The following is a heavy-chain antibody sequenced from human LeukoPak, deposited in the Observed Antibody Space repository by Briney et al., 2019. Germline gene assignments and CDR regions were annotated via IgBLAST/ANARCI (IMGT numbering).Heavy chain of an antibody. J-gene: IGHJ4*02. Sequence: ASVKVSCKASGYSFTRYFIHWVRQAPGQGLEWMGIIIPSDGSTSYAQKFQGRVTMTRDTSTSTVYMELSSLRSEDTAVYYCARGKVVTMVRGVIITYFDYWGQGTLITVSS. CDR3: ARGKVVTMVRGVIITYFDY. V-gene: IGHV1-46*01. CDR1: GYSFTRYF. D-gene: IGHD3-10*01. CDR2: IIPSDGST.